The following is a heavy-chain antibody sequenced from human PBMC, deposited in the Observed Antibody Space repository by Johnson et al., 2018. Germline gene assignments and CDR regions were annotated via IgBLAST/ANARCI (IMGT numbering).Heavy chain of an antibody. J-gene: IGHJ6*02. V-gene: IGHV3-33*01. CDR2: IWYDGSNK. Sequence: QVQLVQSGGGVVQPGRSLRLSCAASGFTFSSYGMHWVRQAPGKGLAWVAVIWYDGSNKYYADSVKGRFTISRDNSKNTPYLQMNSLRAEDTAVYYCSRYDFWSGYYYYGMDVWGQGTTVTVSS. CDR3: SRYDFWSGYYYYGMDV. CDR1: GFTFSSYG. D-gene: IGHD3-3*01.